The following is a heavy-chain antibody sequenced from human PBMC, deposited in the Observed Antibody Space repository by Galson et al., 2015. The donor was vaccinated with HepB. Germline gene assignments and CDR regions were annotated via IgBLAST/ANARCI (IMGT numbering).Heavy chain of an antibody. CDR3: ATIMYSSSSD. Sequence: SLRLSCAASGFTFSSYSMNWVRQAPGKGLEWISYISTITTTKYYADSVKGRFTISRDNAKNSLYLQMNSLRAEDTAVYYCATIMYSSSSDWGQGTLVIVSS. CDR2: ISTITTTK. D-gene: IGHD6-6*01. J-gene: IGHJ4*02. CDR1: GFTFSSYS. V-gene: IGHV3-48*01.